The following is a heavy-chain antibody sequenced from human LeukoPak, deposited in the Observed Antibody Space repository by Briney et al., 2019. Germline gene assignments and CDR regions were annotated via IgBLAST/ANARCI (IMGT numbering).Heavy chain of an antibody. V-gene: IGHV3-23*01. Sequence: GGSLRLSCAASGFTFGNYAMSWVRQGPGKGLEWVSTISGSGGSTYYADSVKGRFTISRDNSKNTLFLRMNSLRADDTAVYFCAKDQKSRAATGYDYWGQGTVVTVSA. D-gene: IGHD6-13*01. CDR2: ISGSGGST. J-gene: IGHJ4*02. CDR3: AKDQKSRAATGYDY. CDR1: GFTFGNYA.